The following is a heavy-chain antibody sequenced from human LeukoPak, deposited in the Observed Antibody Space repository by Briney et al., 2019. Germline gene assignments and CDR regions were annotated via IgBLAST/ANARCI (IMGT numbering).Heavy chain of an antibody. V-gene: IGHV4-39*01. CDR2: IYYSGST. J-gene: IGHJ3*02. Sequence: PSETLSLTCTVSGGSISSSSYYWGWIRQPPGKGLEWIGSIYYSGSTYYNPSLKSRVTISVDTSKNQFSLKLSSVTAADTAVYYCARHPSGLPNDLDDAFDIWGQGTMVTVSS. CDR3: ARHPSGLPNDLDDAFDI. CDR1: GGSISSSSYY. D-gene: IGHD1-1*01.